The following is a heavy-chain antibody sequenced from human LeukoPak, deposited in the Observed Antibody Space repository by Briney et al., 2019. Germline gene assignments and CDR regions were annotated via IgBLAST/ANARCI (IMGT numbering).Heavy chain of an antibody. CDR1: GFTFSHYS. CDR2: ISSDSRHI. Sequence: GGSLRLSCAAPGFTFSHYSMNWVRQAPGKGLEWVSSISSDSRHIYYADSLKGRFTVSRDNAKNSLYLQMNSLRAEDTAVYYCATDYAGNSLWYYYGLGVWGQGTTVTVSS. J-gene: IGHJ6*02. V-gene: IGHV3-21*01. D-gene: IGHD4-23*01. CDR3: ATDYAGNSLWYYYGLGV.